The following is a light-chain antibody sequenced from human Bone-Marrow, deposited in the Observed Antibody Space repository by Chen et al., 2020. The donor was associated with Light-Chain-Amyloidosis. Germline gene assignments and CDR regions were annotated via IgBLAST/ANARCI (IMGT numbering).Light chain of an antibody. J-gene: IGLJ3*02. Sequence: QSALTQPPSASGSLGPTVTLSCTGTHLDVGRYDYVSWYQQHPGNAPKFLIYEVIKRSSGVPDRFSGSTSGNTASLTVSGLQAEDEADYYCCSYAGDSWVFGGGTKLTVL. CDR2: EVI. CDR1: HLDVGRYDY. CDR3: CSYAGDSWV. V-gene: IGLV2-8*01.